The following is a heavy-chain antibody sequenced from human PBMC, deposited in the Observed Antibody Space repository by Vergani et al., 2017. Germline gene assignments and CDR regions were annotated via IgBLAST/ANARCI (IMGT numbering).Heavy chain of an antibody. J-gene: IGHJ3*02. CDR3: AKDIERSRDSSGYSLGQNAFDI. V-gene: IGHV3-9*01. CDR2: ISWNSGSI. Sequence: EVQLLESGGGLVQPGGSLRLSCAASGFTFSSYAMHWVRQAPGKGLEWVSGISWNSGSIGYADSVKGRFTISRDNAKNSLYLQMNSLRAEDTALYYCAKDIERSRDSSGYSLGQNAFDIWGQGTMVTVSS. D-gene: IGHD3-22*01. CDR1: GFTFSSYA.